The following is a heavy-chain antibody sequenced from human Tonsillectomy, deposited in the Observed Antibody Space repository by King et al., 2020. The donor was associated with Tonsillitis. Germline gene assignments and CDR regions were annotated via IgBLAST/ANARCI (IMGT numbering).Heavy chain of an antibody. CDR2: IGYDGNNK. V-gene: IGHV3-30*18. Sequence: VQLVESEGGVVQPGMSLRLPCRGSGFTFNKYSIHWVRQAPGKGLEWVAVIGYDGNNKNYAESVKGRFTISRDNSKNTVYLQITSLRAYDTAVYHCAKGVESGNYPGGFDFLGQGTLVTVSS. J-gene: IGHJ4*02. CDR3: AKGVESGNYPGGFDF. CDR1: GFTFNKYS. D-gene: IGHD1-7*01.